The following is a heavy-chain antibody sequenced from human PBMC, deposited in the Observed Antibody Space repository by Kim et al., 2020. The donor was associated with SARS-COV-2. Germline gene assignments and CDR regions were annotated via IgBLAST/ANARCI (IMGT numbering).Heavy chain of an antibody. J-gene: IGHJ4*02. Sequence: VKGRFTITRDRSKNTMYVQMDSLRPDDTAFYYCARRLYYHAGIYYPVDFWGQGTLVTVSS. V-gene: IGHV3-30*01. CDR3: ARRLYYHAGIYYPVDF. D-gene: IGHD1-26*01.